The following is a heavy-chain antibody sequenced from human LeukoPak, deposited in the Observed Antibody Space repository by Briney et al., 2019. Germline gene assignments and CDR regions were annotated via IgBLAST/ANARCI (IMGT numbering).Heavy chain of an antibody. CDR2: IKDDGSEK. D-gene: IGHD2-2*01. Sequence: GGSLRLSCAASGFSLRGYWMSWVRQAPGKGLEWVAIIKDDGSEKHYVDSVKGRFTISRDNARNSLFLQMNSLRVEDTAVYYCAREGSSAISHAAVFWGQGTLVTASS. CDR1: GFSLRGYW. V-gene: IGHV3-7*01. CDR3: AREGSSAISHAAVF. J-gene: IGHJ4*02.